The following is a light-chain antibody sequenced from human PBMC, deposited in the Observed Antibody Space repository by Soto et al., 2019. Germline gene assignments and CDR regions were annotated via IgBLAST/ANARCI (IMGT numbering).Light chain of an antibody. CDR1: QGLVHSDGNTY. Sequence: DLVMTQTPLSSPVTLGQPASISCRSSQGLVHSDGNTYLSWLQQRPGQPPRLLIYEISNRFSGVPDRFRGSGAGTDFTLKISRVEAEDVGIYYCMQATQFPYTFGQGTKLEIK. CDR2: EIS. V-gene: IGKV2-24*01. CDR3: MQATQFPYT. J-gene: IGKJ2*01.